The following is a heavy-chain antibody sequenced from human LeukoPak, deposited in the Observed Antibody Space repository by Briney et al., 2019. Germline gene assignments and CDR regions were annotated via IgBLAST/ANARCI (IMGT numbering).Heavy chain of an antibody. CDR1: GFTFSSYG. CDR3: AKENPRYCSSTSCYGFDY. J-gene: IGHJ4*02. CDR2: ISYDGNNK. D-gene: IGHD2-2*01. Sequence: QPGGSLRLSCAASGFTFSSYGMHWVRQAPGKGLEWVADISYDGNNKYYADSVKGRFTISRDNSKNTLYLQMNSLRAEDTAVYYCAKENPRYCSSTSCYGFDYWGKGTLVTVS. V-gene: IGHV3-30*18.